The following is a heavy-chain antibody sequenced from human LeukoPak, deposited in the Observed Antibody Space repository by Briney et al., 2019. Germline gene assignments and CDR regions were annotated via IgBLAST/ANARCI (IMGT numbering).Heavy chain of an antibody. CDR1: GYTFTGYY. CDR3: ARDRSGYSYGEPLDH. CDR2: INPNTGGT. J-gene: IGHJ4*02. V-gene: IGHV1-2*06. Sequence: ASVKVSCKASGYTFTGYYLHWVRQAPGQGLEWLGRINPNTGGTDDAQKFQGRVTMTRYTSINTAYMELSRLRPDDTAVYYCARDRSGYSYGEPLDHWGQGTLVIVSS. D-gene: IGHD5-18*01.